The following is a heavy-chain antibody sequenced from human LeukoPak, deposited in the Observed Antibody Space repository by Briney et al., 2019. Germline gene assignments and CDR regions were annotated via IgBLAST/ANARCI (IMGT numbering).Heavy chain of an antibody. CDR2: ISSSGSTI. CDR3: ARNKKGDRYTYGHDY. V-gene: IGHV3-48*03. D-gene: IGHD5-18*01. Sequence: GGSLRLSCAASGFTFSSYEMNWVRQAPRKGLEWVSYISSSGSTIYYADSVKGRFTISRDNAKNSLYLQMNSLRAEDTAVYYCARNKKGDRYTYGHDYWGQGTLVTVSS. CDR1: GFTFSSYE. J-gene: IGHJ4*02.